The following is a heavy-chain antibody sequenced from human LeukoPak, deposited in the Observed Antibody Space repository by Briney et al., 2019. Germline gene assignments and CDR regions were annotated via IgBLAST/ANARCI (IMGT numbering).Heavy chain of an antibody. V-gene: IGHV4-39*01. Sequence: PSETLSLTCTVSGGSISSTSYYWGWIRQPPGKELEWIGTIYYSGSTFYNPSLKSRVTISADTSKNQSSLKLSSVTAADTAVYYCARQARELLLNYWGQGTLVTVS. D-gene: IGHD1-26*01. CDR2: IYYSGST. CDR3: ARQARELLLNY. J-gene: IGHJ4*02. CDR1: GGSISSTSYY.